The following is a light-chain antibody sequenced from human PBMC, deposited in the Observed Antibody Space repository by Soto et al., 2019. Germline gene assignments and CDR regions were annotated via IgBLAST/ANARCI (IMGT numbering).Light chain of an antibody. Sequence: QSVLTQPPSASGTPGQRVTISCSGSSSNIGSNNVNWYLQSLGTAPTVHIYGNNQRPSGVPDRFSASKTGTSASLAISGLQSEDEALDYCAGCDDSLSDVVVGEGTKLTVL. J-gene: IGLJ2*01. CDR1: SSNIGSNN. CDR3: AGCDDSLSDVV. CDR2: GNN. V-gene: IGLV1-44*01.